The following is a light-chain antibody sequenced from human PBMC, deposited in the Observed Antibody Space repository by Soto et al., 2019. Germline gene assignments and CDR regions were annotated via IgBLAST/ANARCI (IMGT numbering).Light chain of an antibody. CDR1: QTVPRNY. CDR3: HQYATSPQT. CDR2: GPS. V-gene: IGKV3-20*01. Sequence: EIVLTQSPVTLSLSPGDRATLSCRASQTVPRNYLAWYQQRPGQTPRLLIYGPSCRATGIPDRFSGSGSGTDFTLTINRLEPEDFAVYYCHQYATSPQTFGQGTKVEIK. J-gene: IGKJ1*01.